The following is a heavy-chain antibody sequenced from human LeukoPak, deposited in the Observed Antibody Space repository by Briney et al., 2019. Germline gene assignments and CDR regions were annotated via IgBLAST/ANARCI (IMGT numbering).Heavy chain of an antibody. J-gene: IGHJ3*02. CDR1: GGSISSSSYY. Sequence: PSETLSLTCTVSGGSISSSSYYWSWIRQPPGKGLEWIGYIYYSGSTNYNPSLKSRVTISVDTSKNQFSLKLSSVTAADTAVYYCARDRGVVTATYDAFDIWGQGTMVTVSS. CDR3: ARDRGVVTATYDAFDI. CDR2: IYYSGST. V-gene: IGHV4-61*01. D-gene: IGHD2-21*02.